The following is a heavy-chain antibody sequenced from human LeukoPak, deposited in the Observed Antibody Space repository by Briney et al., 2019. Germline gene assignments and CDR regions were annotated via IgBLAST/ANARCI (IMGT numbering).Heavy chain of an antibody. CDR1: GNSISSGDNY. V-gene: IGHV4-61*10. Sequence: PSETLSLTCTVSGNSISSGDNYWSWIRQPAGKGLEWIGYIYYSGSTNYNPSLKSRVTISVDTSKNQFSLKLSSVTAADTAVYYCARSDSSGWHPRLNNWFDPWGQGTLVTVSS. D-gene: IGHD6-19*01. CDR2: IYYSGST. CDR3: ARSDSSGWHPRLNNWFDP. J-gene: IGHJ5*02.